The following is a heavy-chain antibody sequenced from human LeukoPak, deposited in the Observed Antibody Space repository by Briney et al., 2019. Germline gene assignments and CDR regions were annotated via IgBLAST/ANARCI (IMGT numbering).Heavy chain of an antibody. V-gene: IGHV4-39*07. CDR1: GGSISSSSYY. CDR3: ARDQGWNYYYYYMDV. J-gene: IGHJ6*03. CDR2: IYYSGST. D-gene: IGHD2-15*01. Sequence: SETLSLTCTVSGGSISSSSYYWGWIRQPPGKGLEWIGSIYYSGSTYYNPSLKSRVTISVDTSKNQFSLKLSSVTAADTAVYYCARDQGWNYYYYYMDVWGKGTTVTASS.